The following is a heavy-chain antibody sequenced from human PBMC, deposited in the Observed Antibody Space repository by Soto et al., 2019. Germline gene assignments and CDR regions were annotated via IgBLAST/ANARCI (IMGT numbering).Heavy chain of an antibody. J-gene: IGHJ4*02. CDR2: ISYDGSNK. V-gene: IGHV3-30*18. D-gene: IGHD3-22*01. Sequence: QVQLVESGGGVFQPGRSLRLSCAASGFTFSSYGMHWVRQAPGKGLEWVAVISYDGSNKYYADSVKGRFTISRDNSKNTLYLQMNSLRAEDTAVYYCAKDRYYYDSSGHTPPDYWGQGTLVTVSS. CDR1: GFTFSSYG. CDR3: AKDRYYYDSSGHTPPDY.